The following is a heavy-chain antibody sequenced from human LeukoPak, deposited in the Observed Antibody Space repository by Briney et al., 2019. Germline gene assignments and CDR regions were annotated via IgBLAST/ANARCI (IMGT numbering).Heavy chain of an antibody. D-gene: IGHD3-16*02. V-gene: IGHV3-30*02. J-gene: IGHJ4*02. CDR2: IRYDGSNK. CDR3: ANGGPRGGSYRYTSLYYFDY. CDR1: GFTFSSYG. Sequence: PGGSLRLSCAASGFTFSSYGMHWVRQAPGKGLEWVAFIRYDGSNKYYADSVKGRFTISRDNSKNTLYLQMNSLRAEDTAVYYCANGGPRGGSYRYTSLYYFDYWGQGTLVTVSS.